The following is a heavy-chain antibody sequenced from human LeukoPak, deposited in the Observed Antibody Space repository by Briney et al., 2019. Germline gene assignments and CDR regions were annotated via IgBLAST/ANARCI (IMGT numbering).Heavy chain of an antibody. Sequence: SETLSLTCAVYGGSFSGYYWSWIRQPPGKGLEWIGEINHSGSTNYNPSLKSRVTISVDTSKNQFSLKLSSLTAADTAVYYCARGRSRIQQLVPRPYGMDVWGQGTTVTVSS. D-gene: IGHD6-13*01. CDR2: INHSGST. V-gene: IGHV4-34*01. CDR3: ARGRSRIQQLVPRPYGMDV. J-gene: IGHJ6*02. CDR1: GGSFSGYY.